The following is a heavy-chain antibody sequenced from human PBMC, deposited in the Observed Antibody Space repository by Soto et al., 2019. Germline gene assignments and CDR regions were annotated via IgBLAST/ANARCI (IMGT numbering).Heavy chain of an antibody. Sequence: EVQLLESGGGLVQPGGSLRLSCAASGFTFSSYAMSWVRQAPGKGLEWVSAISGSGGSTYYADSVKGRFTISRDNSKNTLYLQMNSLRAEDTAVYYCAKDSSFEPEYSSSWLTYYFDYWGQGTLVTVSS. CDR2: ISGSGGST. CDR3: AKDSSFEPEYSSSWLTYYFDY. CDR1: GFTFSSYA. V-gene: IGHV3-23*01. J-gene: IGHJ4*02. D-gene: IGHD6-13*01.